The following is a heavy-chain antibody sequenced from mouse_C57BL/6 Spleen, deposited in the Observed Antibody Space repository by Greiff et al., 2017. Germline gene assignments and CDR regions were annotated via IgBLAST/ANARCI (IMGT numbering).Heavy chain of an antibody. CDR2: IDPSDSYT. J-gene: IGHJ4*01. D-gene: IGHD1-1*01. CDR1: GYTFTSYW. Sequence: QVQLQQPGAELVMPGASVKLSCKASGYTFTSYWMHWVKQRPGQGLEWIGEIDPSDSYTNYNQKFKGKSTLTVDKSSSTAYMQLSSLTSEDSAVYYCARRDYYGSSYDGAMDYWGQGTSVTVSS. V-gene: IGHV1-69*01. CDR3: ARRDYYGSSYDGAMDY.